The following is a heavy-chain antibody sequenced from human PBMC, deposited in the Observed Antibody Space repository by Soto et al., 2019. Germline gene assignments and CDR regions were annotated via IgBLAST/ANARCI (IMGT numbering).Heavy chain of an antibody. CDR1: GYTFTSYY. V-gene: IGHV1-69*13. CDR3: ARDRGGMTTVTTKLDY. D-gene: IGHD4-17*01. CDR2: IIPIFGTA. Sequence: GASVKVSCKASGYTFTSYYMHWVRQAPGQGLEWMGGIIPIFGTANYAQKFQGRVTITADESTSTAYMELSSLRSEDTAVYYCARDRGGMTTVTTKLDYWGQGTLVTVSS. J-gene: IGHJ4*02.